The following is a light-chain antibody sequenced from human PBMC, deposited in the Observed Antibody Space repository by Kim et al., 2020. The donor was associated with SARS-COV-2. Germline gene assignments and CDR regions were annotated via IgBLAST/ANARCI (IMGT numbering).Light chain of an antibody. V-gene: IGKV3-20*01. CDR1: QSITKNY. CDR2: GAS. Sequence: SPGEGATLSCRASQSITKNYVAWYQQQPGQAPRLLIYGASTRATGIPDRFSGSGSGTDFILSISRLEPEDFAIYYCQHYGTSPMYIFGPGTKLEIK. J-gene: IGKJ2*01. CDR3: QHYGTSPMYI.